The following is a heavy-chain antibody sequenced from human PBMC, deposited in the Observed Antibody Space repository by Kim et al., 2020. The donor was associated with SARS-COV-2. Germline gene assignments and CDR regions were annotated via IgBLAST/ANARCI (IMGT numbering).Heavy chain of an antibody. J-gene: IGHJ4*02. CDR3: EGGGPSLDS. Sequence: GGKTYSADSVRGRFTITRDTARGTLYLCMNRLTTEETAVYYCEGGGPSLDSWGQGTLVTVSS. CDR2: GGKT. D-gene: IGHD3-16*01. V-gene: IGHV3-23*01.